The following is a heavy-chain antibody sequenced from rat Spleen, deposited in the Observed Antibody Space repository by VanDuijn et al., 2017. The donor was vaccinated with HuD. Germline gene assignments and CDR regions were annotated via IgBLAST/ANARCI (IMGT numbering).Heavy chain of an antibody. D-gene: IGHD5-1*01. CDR3: ARHGLGEDY. J-gene: IGHJ2*01. Sequence: EVQLVESGGGLVQPGRSLKLSCAASGFTFSDYYMAWVRQTPKKGLEWVAYISYDGGSTYYRDSVKGRFTISRDNAKSTLYLQMDSLRSEDTATYYCARHGLGEDYWGQGVMVTVSS. V-gene: IGHV5-7*01. CDR2: ISYDGGST. CDR1: GFTFSDYY.